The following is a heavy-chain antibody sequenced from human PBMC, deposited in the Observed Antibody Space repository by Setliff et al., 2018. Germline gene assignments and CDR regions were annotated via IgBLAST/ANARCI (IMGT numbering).Heavy chain of an antibody. CDR2: IYSSGST. J-gene: IGHJ4*02. V-gene: IGHV4-30-4*08. Sequence: TLSLTCPVSGGSISSGDYYWSWIRQPPGKGLEWIGYIYSSGSTYYNPSLKSRVSISVDTSKNQFSLTVNSVTAADTAVYYCARSFSRSEKFLLDYWCQGALVTVSS. CDR1: GGSISSGDYY. D-gene: IGHD2-15*01. CDR3: ARSFSRSEKFLLDY.